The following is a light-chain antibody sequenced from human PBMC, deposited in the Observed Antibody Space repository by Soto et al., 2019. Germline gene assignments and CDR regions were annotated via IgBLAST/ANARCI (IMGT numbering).Light chain of an antibody. CDR3: QQSYSDPLT. V-gene: IGKV1-39*01. Sequence: DIQMTQSPSSLSASVGDRVTITCRASQTIISYLNWYQQKPGKAPKLLIYAASNLESEVPSRFSGSGSGTDFTLNITSLQPEDSATYYCQQSYSDPLTFGGGTKVEIK. CDR2: AAS. CDR1: QTIISY. J-gene: IGKJ4*01.